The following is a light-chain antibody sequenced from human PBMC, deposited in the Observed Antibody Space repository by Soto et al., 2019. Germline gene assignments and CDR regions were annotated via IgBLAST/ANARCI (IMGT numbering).Light chain of an antibody. J-gene: IGKJ1*01. CDR3: QQSYSTPPWT. CDR1: QSISSY. CDR2: TAS. Sequence: KSQSPSSLSASVGDRVTITCRTSQSISSYLNWYRQTPGKAPELLIYTASTLQSGVPSRFSGSGSGTDFTLTISSLQPEEFGMYYCQQSYSTPPWTFGQGTKVDIK. V-gene: IGKV1-39*01.